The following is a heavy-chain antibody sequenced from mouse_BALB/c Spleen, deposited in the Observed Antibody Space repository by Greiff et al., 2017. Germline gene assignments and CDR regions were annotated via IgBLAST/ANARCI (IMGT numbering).Heavy chain of an antibody. D-gene: IGHD2-3*01. J-gene: IGHJ3*01. Sequence: EVQLQQSGPELVKPGASVKMSCKASGYTFTSYVMHWVKQKPGQGLEWIGYINPYNDGTKYNEKFKGKATLTSDKSSSTAYMELSSLTSEDSAVYYCARYFSIGGFAYWGQGTLVTVSA. V-gene: IGHV1-14*01. CDR1: GYTFTSYV. CDR3: ARYFSIGGFAY. CDR2: INPYNDGT.